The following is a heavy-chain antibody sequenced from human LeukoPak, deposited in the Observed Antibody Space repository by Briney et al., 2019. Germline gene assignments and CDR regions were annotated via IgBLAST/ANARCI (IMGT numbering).Heavy chain of an antibody. CDR3: VRGGIPTLSY. Sequence: GGSLRLSCAASGFTFSSYAMSWVRQAPGKGLVWVSRIKGDETETNYADSVKGRFTISRDNAKNTLYLQMNSLRAEDTAVYYCVRGGIPTLSYWGQGTLVAVSS. D-gene: IGHD2/OR15-2a*01. CDR2: IKGDETET. CDR1: GFTFSSYA. V-gene: IGHV3-74*01. J-gene: IGHJ4*02.